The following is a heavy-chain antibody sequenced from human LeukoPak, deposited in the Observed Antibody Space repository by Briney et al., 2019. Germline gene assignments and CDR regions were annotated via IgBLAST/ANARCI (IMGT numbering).Heavy chain of an antibody. CDR1: GFIFSNYG. V-gene: IGHV3-33*01. CDR3: ARDYSSSWDTFDF. Sequence: GGSLRLSCEASGFIFSNYGMHWVRQAPGKGLEWVAFIWHDGSNKYYADSVKGRFTISRDNSKNTLYVQMNSLRAEDTAIYYCARDYSSSWDTFDFWGQGTLVTVSS. J-gene: IGHJ4*02. CDR2: IWHDGSNK. D-gene: IGHD6-13*01.